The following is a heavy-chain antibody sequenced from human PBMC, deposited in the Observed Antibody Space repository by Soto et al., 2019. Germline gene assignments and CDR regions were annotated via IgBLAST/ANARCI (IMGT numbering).Heavy chain of an antibody. D-gene: IGHD3-22*01. V-gene: IGHV1-69*13. CDR3: ARGVHYDGSGYYYFY. CDR2: IIPLFGTA. J-gene: IGHJ4*02. Sequence: SVKVSCKASGGTFSTYAIDWVRQAPGQGLEWMGGIIPLFGTAKYAQNFQGRITITADESTNTAYMELRSLRSQDTAVYYCARGVHYDGSGYYYFYWGQGTLVTVSS. CDR1: GGTFSTYA.